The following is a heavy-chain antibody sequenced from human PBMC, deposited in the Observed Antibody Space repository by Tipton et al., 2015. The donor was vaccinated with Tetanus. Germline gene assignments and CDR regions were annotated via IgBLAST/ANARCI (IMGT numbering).Heavy chain of an antibody. V-gene: IGHV1-46*01. CDR1: GYTFTSYH. J-gene: IGHJ3*02. CDR3: ARERGNRGNAFDT. Sequence: QLVQSGPEVKKPGASVKVSCKTSGYTFTSYHMHWVRQAPGQGLDWMGTINPSGGLTGYAQKFQGRLIMTKDTATSTVYMELKSLTSEDTAVYYCARERGNRGNAFDTWGQGTMVTVSS. CDR2: INPSGGLT. D-gene: IGHD2/OR15-2a*01.